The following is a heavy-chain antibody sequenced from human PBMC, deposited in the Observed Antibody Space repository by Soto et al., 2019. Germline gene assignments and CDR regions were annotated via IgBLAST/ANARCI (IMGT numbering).Heavy chain of an antibody. Sequence: SETLSLTCAVSGVSIHNSHSFWGWIRQPPGKGLEFIANVYYSGGAHYNPSSKSRVTISVDTATNQVSLRMSSVTAADTAVYFCGRVVEGATRHTDFDSWGQGTLVT. CDR2: VYYSGGA. CDR1: GVSIHNSHSF. D-gene: IGHD2-21*01. J-gene: IGHJ5*01. CDR3: GRVVEGATRHTDFDS. V-gene: IGHV4-39*01.